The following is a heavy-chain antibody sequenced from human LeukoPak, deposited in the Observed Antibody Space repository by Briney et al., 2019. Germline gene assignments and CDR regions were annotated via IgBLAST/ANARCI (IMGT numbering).Heavy chain of an antibody. V-gene: IGHV3-30*02. CDR3: GSWNWFDP. CDR1: GFTFSSYG. J-gene: IGHJ5*02. CDR2: IRYDGSNK. Sequence: PGGSLRLSCAASGFTFSSYGMHRVRQAPGKGLEWVAFIRYDGSNKYYADSVKGRFTISRDNSKNTLYLQMNSLRAEDTAVYYCGSWNWFDPWGRGTLVTVSS.